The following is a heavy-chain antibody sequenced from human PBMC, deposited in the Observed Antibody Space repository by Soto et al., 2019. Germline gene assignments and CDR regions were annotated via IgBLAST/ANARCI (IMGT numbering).Heavy chain of an antibody. CDR3: ARVSGSYYYGMDV. V-gene: IGHV4-34*01. CDR2: INHSGST. CDR1: GGSFSGYY. D-gene: IGHD1-26*01. J-gene: IGHJ6*02. Sequence: LALTCAVYGGSFSGYYWTWIRQPPGTGLEWIGEINHSGSTNYNPSLKSRVTISVDTSKNQFSLKLSSVTAADTAVYYCARVSGSYYYGMDVWGQGTTVTVSS.